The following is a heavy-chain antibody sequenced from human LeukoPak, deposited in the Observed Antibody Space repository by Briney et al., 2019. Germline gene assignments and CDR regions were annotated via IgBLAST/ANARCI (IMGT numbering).Heavy chain of an antibody. CDR1: GFGVSNNY. J-gene: IGHJ4*02. V-gene: IGHV3-48*04. Sequence: QAGGSLRLSCAASGFGVSNNYMSWVRQAPGKGLEWVSYISSSSSIICYADSVKGRFTISRDNAKNSLYLQMNSLRAEDTAVYYCARDPGAVAGPASRLDYWGQGTLVTVSS. CDR2: ISSSSSII. CDR3: ARDPGAVAGPASRLDY. D-gene: IGHD6-19*01.